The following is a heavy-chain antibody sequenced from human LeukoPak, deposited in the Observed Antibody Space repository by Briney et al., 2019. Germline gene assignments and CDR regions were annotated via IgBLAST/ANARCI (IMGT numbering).Heavy chain of an antibody. CDR2: IXSGGST. CDR1: GFTVSSNY. V-gene: IGHV3-53*01. CDR3: ARDFVYGGNSDEDYYYGMDV. Sequence: PGGXLRLSCAASGFTVSSNYMSWVRQAPGKGLEXXXXIXSGGSTYYADSVKGRFTISRDNSKNMLYLQMNSLRAEDTAVYYCARDFVYGGNSDEDYYYGMDVWGQGTTVTVSS. D-gene: IGHD4-23*01. J-gene: IGHJ6*02.